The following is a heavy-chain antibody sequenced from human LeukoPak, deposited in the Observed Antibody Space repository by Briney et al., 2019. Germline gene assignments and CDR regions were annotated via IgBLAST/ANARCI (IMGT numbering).Heavy chain of an antibody. J-gene: IGHJ4*02. Sequence: GGSLRLSCAASGFTFSSYWTSWVRQAPGKGLEWVAYIKKTGSETYYVDSVKGRFTITRDNTRNSLFLQMYSLRAEDTAMYFCAREDGYCSDGKCYSYFDSWGQGTLVTVSS. CDR3: AREDGYCSDGKCYSYFDS. D-gene: IGHD2-15*01. CDR2: IKKTGSET. CDR1: GFTFSSYW. V-gene: IGHV3-7*01.